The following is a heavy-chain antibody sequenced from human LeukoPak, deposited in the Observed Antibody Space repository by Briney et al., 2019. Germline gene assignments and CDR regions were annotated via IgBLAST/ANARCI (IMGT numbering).Heavy chain of an antibody. J-gene: IGHJ3*02. Sequence: GGSLRLSCAASGFTFSDYYMTWIRQAPGKGLEWVSYISSSSACTNFADSVKGRFTISRDNAKNSLFLQMNSLRAEDTAVYYCARELRGAFNIWGQGTMVTVSS. CDR3: ARELRGAFNI. D-gene: IGHD2-15*01. CDR2: ISSSSACT. V-gene: IGHV3-11*05. CDR1: GFTFSDYY.